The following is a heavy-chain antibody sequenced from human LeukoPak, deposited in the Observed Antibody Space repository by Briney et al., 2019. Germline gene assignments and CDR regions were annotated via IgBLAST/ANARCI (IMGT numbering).Heavy chain of an antibody. J-gene: IGHJ4*02. D-gene: IGHD3-3*01. CDR3: ARDDFWSGYFDY. Sequence: SETLSLTCTVSGGSINGYYWSWIRQPPGKGLEWIGYIYYSGSTNYNPSLKSRVTISVDTSKNQFSLKLSSVTAADTAVYYCARDDFWSGYFDYWGQGTLVTVSS. V-gene: IGHV4-59*01. CDR1: GGSINGYY. CDR2: IYYSGST.